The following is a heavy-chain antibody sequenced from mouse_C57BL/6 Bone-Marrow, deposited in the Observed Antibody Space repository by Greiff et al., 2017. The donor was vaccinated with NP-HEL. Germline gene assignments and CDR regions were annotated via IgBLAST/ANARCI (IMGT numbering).Heavy chain of an antibody. Sequence: QVQLQQPGAELVRPGTSVKLSCKASGYTFTSYWMHWVKQRPGQGLEWIGVIDPSDSYTNYNQKFKGKATLTVDTSSSTAYMQLSSLTSADSAFYYCARSGTEPWFAYWGQGTLVTVSA. CDR2: IDPSDSYT. V-gene: IGHV1-59*01. J-gene: IGHJ3*01. CDR3: ARSGTEPWFAY. D-gene: IGHD3-1*01. CDR1: GYTFTSYW.